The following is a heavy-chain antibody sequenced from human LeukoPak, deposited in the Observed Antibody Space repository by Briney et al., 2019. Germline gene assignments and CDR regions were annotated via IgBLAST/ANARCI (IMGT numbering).Heavy chain of an antibody. Sequence: SETLSLTCTVSGGSISSYYWSWIRQPPGKGLEWIGYIYYSGNTNYNPSLKSRVTISVDTSKNQFSLKLSSVTAADTAVYYCASSIHNWFDPWGQGTLVTVSS. D-gene: IGHD2-2*01. J-gene: IGHJ5*02. CDR1: GGSISSYY. CDR3: ASSIHNWFDP. V-gene: IGHV4-59*01. CDR2: IYYSGNT.